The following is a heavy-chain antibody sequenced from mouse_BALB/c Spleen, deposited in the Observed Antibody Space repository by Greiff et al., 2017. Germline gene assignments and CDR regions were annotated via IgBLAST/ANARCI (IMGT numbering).Heavy chain of an antibody. CDR1: GFNIKDYY. CDR2: IDPENGNT. CDR3: ARRRGRDY. Sequence: VQLKESGAELVRPGALVKLSCKASGFNIKDYYMHWVKQRPEQGLEWIGWIDPENGNTIYDPKFQGKASITADTSSNTAYLQLSSLTSEDTAVYYCARRRGRDYWGQGTTLTVSS. J-gene: IGHJ2*01. V-gene: IGHV14-1*02. D-gene: IGHD3-3*01.